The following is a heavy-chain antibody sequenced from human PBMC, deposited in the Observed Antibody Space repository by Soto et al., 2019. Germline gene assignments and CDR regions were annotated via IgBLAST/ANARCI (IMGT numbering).Heavy chain of an antibody. V-gene: IGHV3-20*04. CDR2: INWNGGST. D-gene: IGHD1-26*01. J-gene: IGHJ6*02. Sequence: PGGSLRLSCAASGFTFDDYGMSWVRQAPGKGLEWVSGINWNGGSTGYADSVKGRFTISRDNAKNSLYLQMNSLRADDTALYYCARVGATMAKGYYYYGMDVWGQGTTVTVSS. CDR1: GFTFDDYG. CDR3: ARVGATMAKGYYYYGMDV.